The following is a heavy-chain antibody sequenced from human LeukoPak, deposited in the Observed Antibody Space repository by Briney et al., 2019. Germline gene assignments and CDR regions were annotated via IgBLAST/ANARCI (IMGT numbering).Heavy chain of an antibody. J-gene: IGHJ4*02. CDR1: GYTFTSYY. CDR3: ARDLGGSGSYPNPYFDY. V-gene: IGHV1-46*01. CDR2: INPSGGST. D-gene: IGHD3-10*01. Sequence: ASVKVSCKASGYTFTSYYMHWVRQAPGQGLEWMGIINPSGGSTSYAQKFQGRVTMTRDTSTSTVYMELSSLRSEDTAVYYCARDLGGSGSYPNPYFDYWGQGTLVIVSS.